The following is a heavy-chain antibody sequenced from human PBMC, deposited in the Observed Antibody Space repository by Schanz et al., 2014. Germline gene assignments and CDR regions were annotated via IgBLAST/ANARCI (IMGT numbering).Heavy chain of an antibody. V-gene: IGHV3-11*01. CDR1: GFIFNDYY. J-gene: IGHJ3*02. Sequence: VESGGGLVKPGGSLRLSCAASGFIFNDYYMNWIRQAPGKGLEWLSYISRDGTTSYYADSVKGRFTISRDNAKNSLYLEMTSLRGEDTAVYYCARENLNWEAFDIWGQGTMDTVSS. CDR2: ISRDGTTS. D-gene: IGHD7-27*01. CDR3: ARENLNWEAFDI.